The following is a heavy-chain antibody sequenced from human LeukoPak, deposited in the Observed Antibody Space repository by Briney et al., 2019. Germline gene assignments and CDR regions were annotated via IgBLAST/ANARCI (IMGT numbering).Heavy chain of an antibody. J-gene: IGHJ4*02. D-gene: IGHD2-15*01. CDR3: ARFYSGPATATIDY. CDR2: IYHSGST. Sequence: KTSGTLSLTCAVSGGSISSSNWWSWVRQPPGKGLEWIGEIYHSGSTNYNPSLKSRVTISVDKSKNQFSLKLSSVTAADTAVYYCARFYSGPATATIDYWGQGTLVTVSS. V-gene: IGHV4-4*02. CDR1: GGSISSSNW.